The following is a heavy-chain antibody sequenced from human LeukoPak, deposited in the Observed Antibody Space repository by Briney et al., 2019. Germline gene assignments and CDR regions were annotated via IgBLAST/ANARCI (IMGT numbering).Heavy chain of an antibody. Sequence: VASVKASCKASGYTFISYDINWVRQATGQGLEWMGWMNPNSGNRDYAQKFQGRVTITRNTSISTAYMELSSLRSEDTGVYYCARRLGLRWDLQAFDIWGQGTMVTVSS. CDR1: GYTFISYD. J-gene: IGHJ3*02. CDR2: MNPNSGNR. V-gene: IGHV1-8*02. CDR3: ARRLGLRWDLQAFDI. D-gene: IGHD4-23*01.